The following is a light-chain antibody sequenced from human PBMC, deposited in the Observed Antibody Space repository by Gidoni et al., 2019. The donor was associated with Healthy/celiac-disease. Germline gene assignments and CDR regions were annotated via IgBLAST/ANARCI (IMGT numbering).Light chain of an antibody. CDR2: AAS. Sequence: DIQMTQSPSSLSASVGDRVTITCRASQSISSYLNWYQQKPGKAPKLLIYAASSLQSGVPSRFRGCGSGTDFTLTISSLQPEDFATYYCQQSYSTPQITFGQGTRLEIK. V-gene: IGKV1-39*01. CDR3: QQSYSTPQIT. CDR1: QSISSY. J-gene: IGKJ5*01.